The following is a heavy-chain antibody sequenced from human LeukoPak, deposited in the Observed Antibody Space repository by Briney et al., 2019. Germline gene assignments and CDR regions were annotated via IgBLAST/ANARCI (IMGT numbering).Heavy chain of an antibody. CDR2: IEYDGNKK. V-gene: IGHV3-30*02. CDR1: GFTFSSYA. Sequence: PGGSLRLSCAASGFTFSSYAMSWVRQAPGKGLEWVATIEYDGNKKYYADSVKGRFTITRDNSKNTLSLEMNSLRAEDTALYKCVKDRAFNTNWLGVFDIWGQGTMVTVSS. CDR3: VKDRAFNTNWLGVFDI. J-gene: IGHJ3*02. D-gene: IGHD1-1*01.